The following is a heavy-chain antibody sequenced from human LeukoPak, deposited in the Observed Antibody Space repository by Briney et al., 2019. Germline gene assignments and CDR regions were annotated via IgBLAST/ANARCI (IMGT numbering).Heavy chain of an antibody. CDR1: GYTFTNYD. J-gene: IGHJ5*02. D-gene: IGHD2-2*01. CDR2: MNPNSGNT. V-gene: IGHV1-8*01. Sequence: ASVKVSCKTSGYTFTNYDINWVRQATGQGLEWMGWMNPNSGNTGYAQKFQGRVTMTRNTSISTAYMELSSLRSEDTAVYYCARPHCSSTNCHPPEWFDPWGQGTLVTVSS. CDR3: ARPHCSSTNCHPPEWFDP.